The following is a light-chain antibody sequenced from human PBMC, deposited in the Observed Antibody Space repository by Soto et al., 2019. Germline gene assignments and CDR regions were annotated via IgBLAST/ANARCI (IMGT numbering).Light chain of an antibody. Sequence: QAVVTQPPSASGTPGQRVTISSSGSSSNIGSNYVYWYQHLPGTAPKLLIYRNNQRPSGVPDRFSGSKSGTSASLAISGLRSEDEADYYCAACDDSLSGPVFGGGTKVTVL. CDR1: SSNIGSNY. CDR2: RNN. CDR3: AACDDSLSGPV. J-gene: IGLJ2*01. V-gene: IGLV1-47*01.